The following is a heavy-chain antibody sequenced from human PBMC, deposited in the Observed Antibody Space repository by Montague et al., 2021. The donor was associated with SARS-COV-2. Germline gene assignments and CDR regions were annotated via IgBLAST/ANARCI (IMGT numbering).Heavy chain of an antibody. J-gene: IGHJ4*02. V-gene: IGHV4-4*07. CDR1: GGSITGFS. Sequence: SETRSLTCAVSGGSITGFSWSWVRQPAGKGLEWIGRVTTSGTTNYSPSLRSRVTMSVDTSKNQFSLNLNSVTAADTAIYYCARTPTRPLSLDSWGQGTLVIVSS. CDR3: ARTPTRPLSLDS. CDR2: VTTSGTT. D-gene: IGHD6-6*01.